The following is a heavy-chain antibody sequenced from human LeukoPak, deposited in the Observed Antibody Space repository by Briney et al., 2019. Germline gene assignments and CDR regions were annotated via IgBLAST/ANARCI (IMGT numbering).Heavy chain of an antibody. CDR1: GFTFTSYW. Sequence: GGSLRLSRAASGFTFTSYWMHWARQAPGKGLVWVSRVNHDGRGTAYADSVTGRFTISRDNAKNTVYLQMNSLRAEDTAVYYCATDLGWGQGTLVTVSS. CDR3: ATDLG. D-gene: IGHD4-17*01. CDR2: VNHDGRGT. J-gene: IGHJ4*02. V-gene: IGHV3-74*01.